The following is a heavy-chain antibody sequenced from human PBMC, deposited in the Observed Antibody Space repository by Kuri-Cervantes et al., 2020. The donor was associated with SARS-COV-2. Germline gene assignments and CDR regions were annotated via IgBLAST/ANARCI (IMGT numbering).Heavy chain of an antibody. CDR1: GGAITTHNW. V-gene: IGHV4-4*02. D-gene: IGHD2-2*02. Sequence: SETLSLTCVVSGGAITTHNWWTWVRQSPGKGLQWIGEIFHDGSTKFNPSLSLRGRVTMSLDKSKNQFSLNLASVTAADTAVYYCARESTYTFDIWGQGTLVTVSS. CDR2: IFHDGST. J-gene: IGHJ3*02. CDR3: ARESTYTFDI.